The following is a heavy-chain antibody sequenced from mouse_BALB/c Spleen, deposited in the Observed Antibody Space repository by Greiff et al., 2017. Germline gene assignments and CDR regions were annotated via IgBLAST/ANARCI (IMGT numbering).Heavy chain of an antibody. D-gene: IGHD2-4*01. CDR1: GYTFTSYW. J-gene: IGHJ3*01. Sequence: VQLQQSGPVLARPGASVKMSCKASGYTFTSYWMHWVKQRPGQGLEWIGAIYPGNSDTSYNQKFKGKAKLTAVTSTSTAYMELSSLTNEDSAVYYCTRNLYYDYEGFAYWGQGTLVTVSA. CDR3: TRNLYYDYEGFAY. CDR2: IYPGNSDT. V-gene: IGHV1-5*01.